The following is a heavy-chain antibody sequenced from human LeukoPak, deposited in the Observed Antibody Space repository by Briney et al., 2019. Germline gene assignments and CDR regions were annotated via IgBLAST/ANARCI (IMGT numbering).Heavy chain of an antibody. CDR2: IYPGDSDT. V-gene: IGHV5-51*01. CDR3: TRQGYYCGGDCYNDY. J-gene: IGHJ4*02. Sequence: GESLKISCXGSGYSFTSYWIGWVRQMPGKGLEWMGIIYPGDSDTRYSPSFQGQVTISADKSISTAYLQWSSLKASDTAMYYCTRQGYYCGGDCYNDYWGQGTLVTVSS. CDR1: GYSFTSYW. D-gene: IGHD2-21*01.